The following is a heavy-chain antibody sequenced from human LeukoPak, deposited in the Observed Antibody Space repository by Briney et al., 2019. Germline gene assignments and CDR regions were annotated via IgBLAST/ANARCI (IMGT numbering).Heavy chain of an antibody. J-gene: IGHJ2*01. D-gene: IGHD4-17*01. Sequence: PSGTLSLTCAVSGGSISSSNWWSWVRQPPGKGLEWIGEIYHSGSTNCNPSLKSRVTISVDKSKNQFSLKLSSVTAADTAVYYCARESYGDYWYFDLWGRGTLVTVSS. V-gene: IGHV4-4*02. CDR1: GGSISSSNW. CDR2: IYHSGST. CDR3: ARESYGDYWYFDL.